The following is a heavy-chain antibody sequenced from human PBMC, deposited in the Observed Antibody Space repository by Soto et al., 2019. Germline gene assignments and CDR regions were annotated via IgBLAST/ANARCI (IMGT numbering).Heavy chain of an antibody. CDR2: ITASASTT. J-gene: IGHJ6*02. D-gene: IGHD3-10*01. V-gene: IGHV3-23*01. CDR1: GFTFKIYA. Sequence: RLLESGGGLVQPGGSLRLSCTASGFTFKIYAMSWVRQAPGKGLEWVSGITASASTTYYGDSAKGRFTISRDNSKNTLALQVNSLRVEDTAVYYCARRPWFGDSSSHYYGMDVWGQGTTVTVSS. CDR3: ARRPWFGDSSSHYYGMDV.